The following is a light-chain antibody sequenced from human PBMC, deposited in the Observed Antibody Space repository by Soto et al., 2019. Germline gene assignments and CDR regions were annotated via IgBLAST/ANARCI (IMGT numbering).Light chain of an antibody. Sequence: QSALTQPASVSGSPGQSITISCTGTSSDVGGYNYVSWYQQHPGKAPKLMIYDVSNRPSGVSNRFSGSKSGNTASLTISGLQAEDEADYYCSSNTSSSTHVFGTGTKVPVL. V-gene: IGLV2-14*01. CDR1: SSDVGGYNY. CDR2: DVS. CDR3: SSNTSSSTHV. J-gene: IGLJ1*01.